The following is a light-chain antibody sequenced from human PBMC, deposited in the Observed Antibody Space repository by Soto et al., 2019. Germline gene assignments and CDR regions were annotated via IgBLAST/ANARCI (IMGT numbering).Light chain of an antibody. J-gene: IGKJ4*01. CDR3: QQANSFPLT. Sequence: DIQMTQSPSSLSASVGDRVIITCRPSQGIGTALAWYQQKAGKAPKLLIYAASSLQSGVPSRFSGSGSGTDFTLTISSLQPEDFATYYCQQANSFPLTFGGGTKVDIK. V-gene: IGKV1-12*01. CDR1: QGIGTA. CDR2: AAS.